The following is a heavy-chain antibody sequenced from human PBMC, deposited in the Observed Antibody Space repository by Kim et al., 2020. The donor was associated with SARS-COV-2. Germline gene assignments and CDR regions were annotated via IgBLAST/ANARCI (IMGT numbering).Heavy chain of an antibody. V-gene: IGHV5-51*01. D-gene: IGHD3-16*01. CDR3: ASGTYTFYFDF. J-gene: IGHJ4*02. CDR2: T. Sequence: TRYSPSFPGQVTISVDKSINTAYLQWGSLQASDSAIYYCASGTYTFYFDFWGQGTLVTVSS.